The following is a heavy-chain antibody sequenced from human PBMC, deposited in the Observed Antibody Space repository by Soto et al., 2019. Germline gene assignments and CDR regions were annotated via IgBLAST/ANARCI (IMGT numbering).Heavy chain of an antibody. J-gene: IGHJ4*02. CDR1: GFTFSGSA. CDR3: IHHYGTNDY. V-gene: IGHV3-73*01. Sequence: GGSLRLSCAASGFTFSGSAMHWVRQASGKGLEWVGRIRSKANSYATAYAASVKGRFTISRDDSKNTAYLQMNSLKTEDTAVYYCIHHYGTNDYWGQGTLVTVSS. CDR2: IRSKANSYAT. D-gene: IGHD1-1*01.